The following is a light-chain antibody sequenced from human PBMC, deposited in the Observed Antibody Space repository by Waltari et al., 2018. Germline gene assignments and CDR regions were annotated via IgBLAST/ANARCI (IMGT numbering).Light chain of an antibody. J-gene: IGKJ4*01. CDR3: QQYYTSPALT. V-gene: IGKV4-1*01. CDR2: WAS. Sequence: DIVMTQSPDSLAVSLGERATINSKSSQSVLHRSNMRNHLAWYQHKRGQPPKLIIYWASTRESGVPDRFSGSGSGTDFTLTINSLQPEDAAVYYCQQYYTSPALTFGGGTTVEIK. CDR1: QSVLHRSNMRNH.